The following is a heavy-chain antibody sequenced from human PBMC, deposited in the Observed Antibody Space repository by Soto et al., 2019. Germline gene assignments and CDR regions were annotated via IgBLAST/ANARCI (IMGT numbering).Heavy chain of an antibody. Sequence: GASVKVSCKASGYTFTSYDINWVRQATGQGLEWMGWMNPNSGNTGYAQKFQGRVTMTRNTSISTAYMELSSLRSEDTAVYYCARAQLAGPFYYYYMDVWGKGTTVTVSS. CDR1: GYTFTSYD. CDR2: MNPNSGNT. D-gene: IGHD6-19*01. V-gene: IGHV1-8*01. J-gene: IGHJ6*03. CDR3: ARAQLAGPFYYYYMDV.